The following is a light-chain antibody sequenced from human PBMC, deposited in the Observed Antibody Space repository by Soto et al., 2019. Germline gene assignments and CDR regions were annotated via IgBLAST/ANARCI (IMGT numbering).Light chain of an antibody. CDR2: SNS. Sequence: QAVVTQPPSASGTPGQRVTISCSGSSSNIGSNSVHWYQQLPGTAPKLLIYSNSQRPSGVPERISGSKSGTSASLAISGLRSEDEADYYCAAWDASLSGVVFGGGTKLTVL. V-gene: IGLV1-47*01. CDR1: SSNIGSNS. CDR3: AAWDASLSGVV. J-gene: IGLJ2*01.